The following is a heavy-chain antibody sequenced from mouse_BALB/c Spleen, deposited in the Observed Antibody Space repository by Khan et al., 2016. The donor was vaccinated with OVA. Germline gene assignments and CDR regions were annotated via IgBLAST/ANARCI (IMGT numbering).Heavy chain of an antibody. CDR1: GFAFISYD. CDR3: TRPSYYGNPWFTY. V-gene: IGHV5-9*02. D-gene: IGHD2-10*01. J-gene: IGHJ3*01. CDR2: ISSTGTYT. Sequence: EVELVESGGGLVKPGGSLKLSCEVSGFAFISYDMSWVRQTPEKRLEWVATISSTGTYTYYPDSVKGRFTISRDTARNTLYLQMSSLRSEDTALYYCTRPSYYGNPWFTYWGLGTLVTVSA.